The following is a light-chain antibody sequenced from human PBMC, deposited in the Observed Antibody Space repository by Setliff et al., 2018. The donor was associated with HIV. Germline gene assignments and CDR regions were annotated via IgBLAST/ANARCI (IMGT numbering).Light chain of an antibody. CDR1: SSDIGRYNY. CDR3: SSKTSISNLDV. Sequence: QSALTQPASVSGSPGQSIAIFCIGSSSDIGRYNYVSWYQQHPGQAPKLIVYDVNKRPSGVSNRFAGSKSDNVASLTISGLQADDEGDYYCSSKTSISNLDVFGTGTKVTVL. CDR2: DVN. J-gene: IGLJ1*01. V-gene: IGLV2-14*01.